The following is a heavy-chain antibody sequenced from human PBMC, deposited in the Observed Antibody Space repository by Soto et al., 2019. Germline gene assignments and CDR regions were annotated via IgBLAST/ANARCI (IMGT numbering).Heavy chain of an antibody. J-gene: IGHJ4*02. CDR3: TTDYYFGSGNGDY. D-gene: IGHD3-10*01. Sequence: ESGGGLVKPGESLRLSCVASGFTFSDAWMTWVRQAPGKGLEWVGRIISKTDGGTTDYAAPVKGRFSISRDHSKNMLYLQMNSLKTEDTGLYYCTTDYYFGSGNGDYWGQGALVTVSS. CDR2: IISKTDGGTT. V-gene: IGHV3-15*01. CDR1: GFTFSDAW.